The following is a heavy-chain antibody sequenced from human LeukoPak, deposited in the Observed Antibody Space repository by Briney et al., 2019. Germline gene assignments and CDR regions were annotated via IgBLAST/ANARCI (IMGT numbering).Heavy chain of an antibody. CDR3: GAAAASFDY. D-gene: IGHD6-13*01. CDR2: IYYSGGT. J-gene: IGHJ4*02. V-gene: IGHV4-59*01. CDR1: GGSIRSYY. Sequence: RSSETLSLTCTVSGGSIRSYYWSWIRQSPGKGLEWIGYIYYSGGTNYNPSLKSRVTISVDTSKNQFSLQLSSVTAEDTAVYYCGAAAASFDYWGQGTLVTVSS.